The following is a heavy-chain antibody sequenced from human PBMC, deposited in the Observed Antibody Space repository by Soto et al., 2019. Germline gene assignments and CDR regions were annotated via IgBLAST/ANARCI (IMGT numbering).Heavy chain of an antibody. J-gene: IGHJ4*02. D-gene: IGHD4-17*01. CDR2: LYYSGST. V-gene: IGHV4-31*01. CDR1: GGSISSGGYC. Sequence: QVQLQESGPGLVKPSQTLSLTCTVSGGSISSGGYCWSWIRQHPGKGLEWIGYLYYSGSTYYTLSLQRLVTISGDTSKHQFSLKLSSVTAADTAVDDCARGSLRCWIDYWGQGTLVTVSS. CDR3: ARGSLRCWIDY.